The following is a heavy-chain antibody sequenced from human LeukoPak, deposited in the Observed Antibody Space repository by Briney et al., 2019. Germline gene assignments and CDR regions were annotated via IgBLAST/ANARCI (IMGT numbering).Heavy chain of an antibody. V-gene: IGHV3-74*01. CDR3: ARGLTIFGVVDDAFDI. CDR1: GFTFSNYW. J-gene: IGHJ3*02. Sequence: GGSLRLSCAASGFTFSNYWMHLVRQAPGKGLVWVSLINSDGSSTIYADSVKGRFTISRDNAKNTLYLQMNSLRAEDTAVYYCARGLTIFGVVDDAFDIWGQGTMVTVSS. CDR2: INSDGSST. D-gene: IGHD3-3*01.